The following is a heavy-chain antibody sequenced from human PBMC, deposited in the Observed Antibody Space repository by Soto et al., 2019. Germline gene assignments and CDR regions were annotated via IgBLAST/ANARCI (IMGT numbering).Heavy chain of an antibody. CDR3: AKDRAKRHEDYGIYYYYYGMDV. D-gene: IGHD3-16*01. J-gene: IGHJ6*02. Sequence: GGSLRLSCAASGFTFDDYAMHWVRQAPGKGLEWVSLISWDGGSTYYADSVKGPFTISRDNSKNSLYLQMNSLRAEDTALYYSAKDRAKRHEDYGIYYYYYGMDVWGQGTPVTVSS. CDR1: GFTFDDYA. CDR2: ISWDGGST. V-gene: IGHV3-43D*03.